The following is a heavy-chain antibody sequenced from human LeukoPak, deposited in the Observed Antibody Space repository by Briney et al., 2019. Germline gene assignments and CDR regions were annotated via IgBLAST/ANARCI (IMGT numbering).Heavy chain of an antibody. CDR1: GFTFSSYA. V-gene: IGHV3-23*01. J-gene: IGHJ4*02. D-gene: IGHD6-19*01. CDR2: ISGSGGST. Sequence: GGSLRLSCAASGFTFSSYAMSWVRQAPGKGLEWVSVISGSGGSTYYADSVKGRFTISRDNSKNTLYLQMNSLGAEDTAVYYCAKDRGSDWKTFDYWGQGTLVTVSS. CDR3: AKDRGSDWKTFDY.